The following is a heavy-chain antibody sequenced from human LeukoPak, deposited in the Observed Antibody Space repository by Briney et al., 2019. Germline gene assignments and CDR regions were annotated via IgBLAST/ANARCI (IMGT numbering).Heavy chain of an antibody. CDR1: GYTLTELS. J-gene: IGHJ6*02. Sequence: ASVKVSCKVSGYTLTELSMHWVRQAPGKGLEWMGGFDPEDGETIYAQKFQGRVTMTEDTSTDTAYMELSSLRSEDTAVYYCATETTVDQGMDVWGQGTTVTVSS. D-gene: IGHD4-23*01. CDR2: FDPEDGET. CDR3: ATETTVDQGMDV. V-gene: IGHV1-24*01.